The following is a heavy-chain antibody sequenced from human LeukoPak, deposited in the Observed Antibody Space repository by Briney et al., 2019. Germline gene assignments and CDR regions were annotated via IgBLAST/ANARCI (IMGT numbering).Heavy chain of an antibody. V-gene: IGHV4-39*01. CDR1: GGSISSSSYY. J-gene: IGHJ4*02. Sequence: SETLSLTCTVSGGSISSSSYYWGWTRQPPGKGLEWIGSIYYSGSTYYNPSLKSRVTISVDTSKNQFSLKLSSVTAADTAVYYCARAPGGSYGQVDFDYWGQGTLVTVSS. CDR3: ARAPGGSYGQVDFDY. D-gene: IGHD5-18*01. CDR2: IYYSGST.